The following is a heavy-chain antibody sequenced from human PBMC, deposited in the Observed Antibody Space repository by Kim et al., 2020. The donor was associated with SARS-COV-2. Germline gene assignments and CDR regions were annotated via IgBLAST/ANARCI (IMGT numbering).Heavy chain of an antibody. V-gene: IGHV3-23*01. D-gene: IGHD3-10*01. CDR3: AKDQGGHYGSGSYYNTYYYYGMDV. CDR1: GFTFSSYA. Sequence: GGSLRLSCAASGFTFSSYAMSWVRQAPGKGLEWVSAISGSGGSTYYADSVKGRFTISRDNSKNTLYLQMNSLRAEDTAVYYCAKDQGGHYGSGSYYNTYYYYGMDVWGQGTTVTVSS. CDR2: ISGSGGST. J-gene: IGHJ6*02.